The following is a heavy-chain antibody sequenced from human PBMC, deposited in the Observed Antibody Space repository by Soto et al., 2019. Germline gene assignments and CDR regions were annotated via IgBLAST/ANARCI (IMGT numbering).Heavy chain of an antibody. D-gene: IGHD6-25*01. Sequence: VQLQQWGAGLLKPSETLSLTCAVNGRSFSGYQWTWFRQPPGKGLEWIGEINHSGGTNYNASLESLVTISLDTSKNQFSLSLASVTAADTAVYYCARGWRAAFDHWGQGTLVTVS. CDR2: INHSGGT. J-gene: IGHJ4*02. CDR1: GRSFSGYQ. CDR3: ARGWRAAFDH. V-gene: IGHV4-34*01.